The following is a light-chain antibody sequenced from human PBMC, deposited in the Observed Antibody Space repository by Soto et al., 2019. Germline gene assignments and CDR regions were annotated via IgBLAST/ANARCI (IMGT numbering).Light chain of an antibody. J-gene: IGKJ5*01. CDR2: GAS. CDR1: QSVSNNY. V-gene: IGKV3D-20*02. CDR3: QQRSNWPIT. Sequence: EIVLTQSPGTLSLSPGERATLSCRASQSVSNNYLAWYQQKPGQAPRLLIYGASNWATGIPDRFSGSGSGTDFTLTISRQEPEDFAVYYCQQRSNWPITFGQGTRLEIK.